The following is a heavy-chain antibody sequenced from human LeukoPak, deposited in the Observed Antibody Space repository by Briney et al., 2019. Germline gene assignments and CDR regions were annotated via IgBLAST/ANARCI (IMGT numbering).Heavy chain of an antibody. J-gene: IGHJ5*02. V-gene: IGHV1-2*02. D-gene: IGHD6-13*01. CDR1: GYTFTGYY. Sequence: GASVKVSCKASGYTFTGYYMHWVRQAPGQGLEWMGWINPNSGGTNYAQKFQGRVTMTRDTSISTAYMELSRLRSDDTAVYYCARDLAGYSSSWYWFDPWGQGTLVTVSS. CDR3: ARDLAGYSSSWYWFDP. CDR2: INPNSGGT.